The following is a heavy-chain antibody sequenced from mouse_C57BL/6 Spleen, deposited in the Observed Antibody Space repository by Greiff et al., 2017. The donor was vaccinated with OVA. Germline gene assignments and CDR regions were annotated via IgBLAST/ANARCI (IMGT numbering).Heavy chain of an antibody. CDR1: GFTFSSYA. Sequence: EVHLVESGEGLVKPGGSLKLSCAASGFTFSSYAMSWVRQTPEKRLEWVAYISSGGDYIYYADTVKGRFTISRDNARNTLYLQMSSLKSEDTAMYYCSRALPFYAMDYWGQGTSVTVSS. D-gene: IGHD5-5*01. CDR2: ISSGGDYI. CDR3: SRALPFYAMDY. V-gene: IGHV5-9-1*02. J-gene: IGHJ4*01.